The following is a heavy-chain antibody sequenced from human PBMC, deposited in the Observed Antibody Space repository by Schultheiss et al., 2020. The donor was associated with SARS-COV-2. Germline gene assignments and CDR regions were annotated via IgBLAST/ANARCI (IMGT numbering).Heavy chain of an antibody. CDR1: GFTVSSNY. CDR3: AKGMTTKSYFDY. CDR2: ISGSGGST. Sequence: GGSLRLSCAASGFTVSSNYMSWVRQAPGKGLEWVSAISGSGGSTYYADSVKGRFTISRDNAKNSLYLQMSSLRAEDTAVFYCAKGMTTKSYFDYWGQGTLVTVSS. V-gene: IGHV3-23*01. D-gene: IGHD4-11*01. J-gene: IGHJ4*02.